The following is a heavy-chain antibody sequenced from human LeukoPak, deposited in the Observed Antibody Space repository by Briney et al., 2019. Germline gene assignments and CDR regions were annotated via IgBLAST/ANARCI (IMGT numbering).Heavy chain of an antibody. D-gene: IGHD6-19*01. Sequence: PGGSLRLSCAASGLTLSTYAMSWVRQTPGKGLEWVAATSSSDAGTYHADSVRGRFTISRDNSKNTLYLQMNSLRAEDTAVYYCARAGGGAVAGAYYFDYWGQGTLVTVSS. CDR2: TSSSDAGT. CDR1: GLTLSTYA. CDR3: ARAGGGAVAGAYYFDY. J-gene: IGHJ4*02. V-gene: IGHV3-23*01.